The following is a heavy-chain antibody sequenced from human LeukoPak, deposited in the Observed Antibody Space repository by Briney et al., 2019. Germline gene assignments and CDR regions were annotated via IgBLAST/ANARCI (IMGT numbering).Heavy chain of an antibody. V-gene: IGHV3-7*03. Sequence: GGPLRLSCAASGFTFSSYWMNWARQAPAKGLEWVASINHNGNVNYYVDSVKGRFTISRDNAKNSLYLQMSNLRAEDTAVYFCARGGGLDVWGQGATVTVSS. CDR3: ARGGGLDV. J-gene: IGHJ6*02. CDR2: INHNGNVN. D-gene: IGHD3-16*01. CDR1: GFTFSSYW.